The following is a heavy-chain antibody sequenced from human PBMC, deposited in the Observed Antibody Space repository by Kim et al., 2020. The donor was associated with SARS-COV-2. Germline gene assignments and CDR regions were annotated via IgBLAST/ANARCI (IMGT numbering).Heavy chain of an antibody. CDR1: GYTFINYV. D-gene: IGHD6-19*01. V-gene: IGHV1-3*04. CDR3: ARGSGGAVDY. Sequence: ASVKVSCKASGYTFINYVMHWVRQAPGQRPEWMGLISIGNDNTKFSQKFQGRVTITRDTSASTAYMELTSLRSEDTASYYCARGSGGAVDYWGQGTLVPV. CDR2: ISIGNDNT. J-gene: IGHJ4*02.